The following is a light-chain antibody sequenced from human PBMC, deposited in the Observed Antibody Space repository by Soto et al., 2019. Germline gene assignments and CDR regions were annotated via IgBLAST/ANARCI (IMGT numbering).Light chain of an antibody. CDR1: RSDVGAYNY. V-gene: IGLV2-14*01. Sequence: QSVLTQPASVSGSPGQSITISCTGTRSDVGAYNYVSWYQQYPGKAPKLIIHEVSNRPSGISNRFSGSKSGNTASLTISGRQAEDEADYYCSSHTNIDTWVFGGGTKLTVL. J-gene: IGLJ3*02. CDR2: EVS. CDR3: SSHTNIDTWV.